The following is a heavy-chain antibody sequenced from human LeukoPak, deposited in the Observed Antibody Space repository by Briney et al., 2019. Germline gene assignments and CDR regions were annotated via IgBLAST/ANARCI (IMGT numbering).Heavy chain of an antibody. J-gene: IGHJ6*03. Sequence: PSETLSLTCSVSDDSITMYYWTWIRQPPGKGLEWIGYVDHTGSTNFNPSLNGRVSISRDTTKNLFSLRLRSVTAADTAVYFCARGRVSSSTWYSTYYYYFYMEVWGKGTTVTVSS. CDR1: DDSITMYY. CDR3: ARGRVSSSTWYSTYYYYFYMEV. CDR2: VDHTGST. V-gene: IGHV4-59*01. D-gene: IGHD1-1*01.